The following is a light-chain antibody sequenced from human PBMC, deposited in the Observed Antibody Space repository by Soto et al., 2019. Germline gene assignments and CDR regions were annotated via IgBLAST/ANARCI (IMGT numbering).Light chain of an antibody. V-gene: IGKV3-20*01. CDR1: QSLRTNY. Sequence: DIVLTQSPGTLSLSPGERVTLSCRASQSLRTNYLAWYQQKPGQAPRLLIYATSTRASGIPDRFTGSGSGTDFTLTISSLGPEDFAVYYCQQYDSSSYTFGQGTKLEIK. CDR3: QQYDSSSYT. CDR2: ATS. J-gene: IGKJ2*01.